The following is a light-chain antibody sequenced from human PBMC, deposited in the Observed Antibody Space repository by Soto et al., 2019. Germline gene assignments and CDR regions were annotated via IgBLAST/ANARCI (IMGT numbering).Light chain of an antibody. Sequence: DIQMTQSPSTLSASVGDRVTITCRASHGISSSLAWYQQKPGKAPKVLIYEASSLERGVPARFSGGGFGTDFTLTISSLQPDDFATYYCQQYDSYWTFGQGTKVEIK. CDR3: QQYDSYWT. CDR2: EAS. CDR1: HGISSS. V-gene: IGKV1-5*03. J-gene: IGKJ1*01.